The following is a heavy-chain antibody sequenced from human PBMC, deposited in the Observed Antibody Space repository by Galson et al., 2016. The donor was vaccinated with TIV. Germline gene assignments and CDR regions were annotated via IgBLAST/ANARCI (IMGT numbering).Heavy chain of an antibody. CDR3: AKDRNTAMDTYYWYYGMDV. CDR1: GVTFSYFA. V-gene: IGHV1-69*13. D-gene: IGHD5-18*01. J-gene: IGHJ6*02. Sequence: SVKVSCKASGVTFSYFAFSWVRQAPGQGLEWMGGIVPMFGTTNYAQKFQGRVTISADESKTTAYLEMSSLRSEDTAIYYCAKDRNTAMDTYYWYYGMDVWGQGTTVTVSS. CDR2: IVPMFGTT.